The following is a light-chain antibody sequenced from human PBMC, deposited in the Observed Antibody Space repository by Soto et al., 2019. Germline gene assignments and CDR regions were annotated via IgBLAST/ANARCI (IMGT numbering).Light chain of an antibody. V-gene: IGKV3D-20*02. CDR2: GAS. CDR1: QSVSSSY. J-gene: IGKJ1*01. Sequence: EIVLTQSPGTLSLSPGERATLSCRASQSVSSSYLAWYQQKPGRAPRLLIYGASSRATGIPDRFSGSGSGTDFTLTISSLEPEDFAVYYCQQRSNWPRTFGQGTKVDIK. CDR3: QQRSNWPRT.